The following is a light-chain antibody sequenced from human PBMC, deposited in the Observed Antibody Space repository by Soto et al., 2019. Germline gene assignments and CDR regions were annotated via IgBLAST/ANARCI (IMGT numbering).Light chain of an antibody. CDR3: QQYGSSLLT. Sequence: EIVLTQSPDTPSLSPGERATLSCRASQSVRSNYLAWYQQKPGQAPRFLIYAASSRATGIPDRFSGSGSGTDFTLTISGLEPEDVAVYYCQQYGSSLLTFGEGNKVEIK. CDR1: QSVRSNY. J-gene: IGKJ4*01. CDR2: AAS. V-gene: IGKV3-20*01.